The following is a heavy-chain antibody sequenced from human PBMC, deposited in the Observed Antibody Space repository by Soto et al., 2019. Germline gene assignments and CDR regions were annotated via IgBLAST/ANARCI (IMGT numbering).Heavy chain of an antibody. J-gene: IGHJ5*02. Sequence: QVRLVQSGAEVKKPWSSVKVSCKASGGTFSNYAITWLRLAPGQGLEWLGGIIPVFGTVNYAQKFQGRVTITADESTSTAYMELNRLRSEDTAVYYCARDNPYTNSFGNWFDPWGQGTLVIVS. CDR2: IIPVFGTV. D-gene: IGHD6-13*01. V-gene: IGHV1-69*01. CDR3: ARDNPYTNSFGNWFDP. CDR1: GGTFSNYA.